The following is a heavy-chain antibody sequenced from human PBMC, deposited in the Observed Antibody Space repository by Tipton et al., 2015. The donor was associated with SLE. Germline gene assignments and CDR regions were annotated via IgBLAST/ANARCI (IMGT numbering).Heavy chain of an antibody. CDR3: ARIEEFWSGRIDY. Sequence: TLSLTCTVSGDSITNSNYNWGWIRQSPGKGLEWIGSISYSGDTNYNPSLMSRVTIPRDTSKNQFSLKLSFVTAADTAFYYCARIEEFWSGRIDYWGQGTLITVSS. CDR2: ISYSGDT. D-gene: IGHD3-3*01. J-gene: IGHJ4*02. V-gene: IGHV4-39*07. CDR1: GDSITNSNYN.